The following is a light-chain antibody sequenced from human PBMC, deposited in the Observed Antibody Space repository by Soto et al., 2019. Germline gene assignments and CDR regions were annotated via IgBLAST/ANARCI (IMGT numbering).Light chain of an antibody. CDR2: GAS. CDR3: RQYSSATPIT. CDR1: QTVSSNY. V-gene: IGKV3-20*01. J-gene: IGKJ5*01. Sequence: EILMTQSPGSLSLSLGDRATLSCRASQTVSSNYLAWCQQRPGQAPRLLIYGASSRATGIPDRFSGSGSGTNFTLTISRLEQEDFAVNYCRQYSSATPITFGQGTQLEI.